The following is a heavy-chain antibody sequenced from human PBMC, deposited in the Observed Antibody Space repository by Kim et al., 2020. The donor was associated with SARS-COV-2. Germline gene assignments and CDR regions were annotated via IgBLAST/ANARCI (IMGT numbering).Heavy chain of an antibody. CDR3: ARDGTYYDFWSGYYLQGDYFYYYYVDV. CDR1: GYTFTSYA. J-gene: IGHJ6*03. CDR2: INTNTGNP. Sequence: ASVKVSCKASGYTFTSYAMNWVRQAPGQGLEWMGWINTNTGNPTYAQGFTGRLVFSLDTSVSTAYLQISSLKAEDTAVYYCARDGTYYDFWSGYYLQGDYFYYYYVDVWGQGTAVTVSS. D-gene: IGHD3-3*01. V-gene: IGHV7-4-1*02.